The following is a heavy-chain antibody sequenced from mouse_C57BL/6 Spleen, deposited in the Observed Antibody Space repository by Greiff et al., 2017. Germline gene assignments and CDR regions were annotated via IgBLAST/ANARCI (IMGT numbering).Heavy chain of an antibody. D-gene: IGHD1-1*01. Sequence: VQLQQSGPGLVAPSQSLSITCTVSGFSLTSYGVSWVRQPPGKGLEWLGVIWGDGSTNYHSAPISRLSIIKDNAKSQVFLKLNSLQTDDAATYYCAKVTTVVAPLYWYFDVWGTGTTVTVSS. CDR1: GFSLTSYG. CDR3: AKVTTVVAPLYWYFDV. J-gene: IGHJ1*03. V-gene: IGHV2-3*01. CDR2: IWGDGST.